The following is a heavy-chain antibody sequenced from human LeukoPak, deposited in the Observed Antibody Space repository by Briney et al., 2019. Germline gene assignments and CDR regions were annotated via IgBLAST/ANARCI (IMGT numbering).Heavy chain of an antibody. Sequence: GGSLRLSCAASGFTFSSYAMSWARQDPGKGLEWVSAIIRSGGSTYYADSGKGRFTISRDKSKNTLYLQMNSLRAEDTAVYYRAEDSGSSGWYGEFGYFVYWGQGTLVTVSS. V-gene: IGHV3-23*01. J-gene: IGHJ4*02. D-gene: IGHD6-19*01. CDR1: GFTFSSYA. CDR3: AEDSGSSGWYGEFGYFVY. CDR2: IIRSGGST.